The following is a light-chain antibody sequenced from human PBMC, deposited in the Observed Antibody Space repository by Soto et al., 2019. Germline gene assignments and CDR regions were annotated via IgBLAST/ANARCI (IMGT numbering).Light chain of an antibody. CDR3: QKYNSATWT. Sequence: DIQMTQSPSSLSASVGDRVTITCRASQGISNSLAWYQQQPGKVPKLLIYAASTLQSGVPSRFSGSGSGTDFTLTISSLQPEDVATYYCQKYNSATWTFGQGTKVEIK. CDR2: AAS. CDR1: QGISNS. J-gene: IGKJ1*01. V-gene: IGKV1-27*01.